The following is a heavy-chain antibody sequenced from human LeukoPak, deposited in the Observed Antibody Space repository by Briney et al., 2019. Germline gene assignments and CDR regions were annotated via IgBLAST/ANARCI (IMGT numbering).Heavy chain of an antibody. Sequence: SVKVSCKASGGTFSSYAISWVRQAPGQGLEWLGGIIPIFGTANYAQKSQGRVTITTDESTSTAYMELSSLRSEDTAVYYCARRSVVCSSTSCYLDYWGQGTLVTVSS. CDR1: GGTFSSYA. D-gene: IGHD2-2*01. J-gene: IGHJ4*02. CDR2: IIPIFGTA. V-gene: IGHV1-69*05. CDR3: ARRSVVCSSTSCYLDY.